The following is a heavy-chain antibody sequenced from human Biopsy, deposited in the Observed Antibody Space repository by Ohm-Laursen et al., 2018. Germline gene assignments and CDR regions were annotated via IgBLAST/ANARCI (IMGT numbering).Heavy chain of an antibody. CDR1: GASISDYY. Sequence: SQTLSLTCPVSGASISDYYCVWIRQPAGKGLEWIGLIFTSGSTTYNPSLRSRVTMSVDTSKNQFTLNLSSVTAADTAMYYCAKGYTDYSDSSGFSYYFRYWGQETLVTVSS. D-gene: IGHD3-22*01. CDR2: IFTSGST. CDR3: AKGYTDYSDSSGFSYYFRY. V-gene: IGHV4-4*07. J-gene: IGHJ4*02.